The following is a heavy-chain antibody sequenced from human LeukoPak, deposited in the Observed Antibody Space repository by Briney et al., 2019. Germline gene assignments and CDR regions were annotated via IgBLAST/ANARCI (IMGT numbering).Heavy chain of an antibody. J-gene: IGHJ6*03. V-gene: IGHV1-69*04. D-gene: IGHD2-15*01. CDR3: ARGISNYYYYMDV. Sequence: ASVKVSCKASGGTFSSYAISWVRQAPGQGLEWMGRIIPILGIANYAQKFQGRVTITADKSTSTAYMELSSLRSEDTAVYYCARGISNYYYYMDVWGKGTTVTVSS. CDR1: GGTFSSYA. CDR2: IIPILGIA.